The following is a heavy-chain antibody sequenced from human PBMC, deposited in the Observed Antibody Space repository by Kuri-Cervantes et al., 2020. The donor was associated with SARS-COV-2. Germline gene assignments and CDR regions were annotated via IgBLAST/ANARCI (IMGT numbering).Heavy chain of an antibody. V-gene: IGHV3-23*05. J-gene: IGHJ4*02. CDR2: VYSSDART. Sequence: GESLKISCAASGFTFSSYAMSWVRQAPGKGLEWVAVVYSSDARTYYADSAKGRFSISRDNSKNTVYLQMNSLRVEDTAVYYCAKVGLAQNDFWSSYYTGWGQGTLVTVSS. CDR1: GFTFSSYA. D-gene: IGHD3-3*01. CDR3: AKVGLAQNDFWSSYYTG.